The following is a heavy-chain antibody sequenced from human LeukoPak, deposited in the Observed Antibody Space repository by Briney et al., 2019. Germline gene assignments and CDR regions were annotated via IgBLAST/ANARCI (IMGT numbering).Heavy chain of an antibody. CDR2: IYYSGST. CDR3: ARGGAWVLNRYAFDI. V-gene: IGHV4-39*01. D-gene: IGHD1-26*01. CDR1: GGSISSSSYN. Sequence: PSETLSLTCTVSGGSISSSSYNWGWIRQPPGKGLEWIGSIYYSGSTYYNPSLKSRVTISVDTSKNQFSLKLSSVTAADTAVYYCARGGAWVLNRYAFDIWGQGTMVTVSS. J-gene: IGHJ3*02.